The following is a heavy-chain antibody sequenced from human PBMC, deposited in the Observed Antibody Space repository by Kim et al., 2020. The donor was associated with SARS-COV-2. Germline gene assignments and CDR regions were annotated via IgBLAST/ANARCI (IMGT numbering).Heavy chain of an antibody. J-gene: IGHJ6*02. D-gene: IGHD3-10*01. Sequence: GGSLRLSCAASGFTFSSYSMNWVRQAPGKGLEWVSYISSSSSTIYYADSVKGRFTISRDNAKNSLYLQMNSLRAEDTAVYYCARDNRVRGKRDYYYYGMDVWGQGTTVTVSS. CDR3: ARDNRVRGKRDYYYYGMDV. CDR1: GFTFSSYS. CDR2: ISSSSSTI. V-gene: IGHV3-48*04.